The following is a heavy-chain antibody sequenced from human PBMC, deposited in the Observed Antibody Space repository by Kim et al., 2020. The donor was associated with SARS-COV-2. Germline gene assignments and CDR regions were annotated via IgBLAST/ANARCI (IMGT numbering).Heavy chain of an antibody. CDR2: SSSGMSR. V-gene: IGHV3-11*01. Sequence: SSSGMSRYYTDTVKGRYTIARDNAKNSLYLKMNSRRAEDAAVYSCAPEGYWGQGTLVTVSS. J-gene: IGHJ4*02. CDR3: APEGY.